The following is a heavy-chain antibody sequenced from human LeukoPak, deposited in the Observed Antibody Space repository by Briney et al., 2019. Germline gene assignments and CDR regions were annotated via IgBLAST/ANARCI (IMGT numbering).Heavy chain of an antibody. Sequence: ASVKVSCKASGGTFSSYAISWVRQAPGQGLEWMGIINPSGGSTSYAQKFQGRVTMTRDTSTSTVYMELSSLRSEDTAVYYCARTSGYDYGLFDYWGQGTLVTVSS. D-gene: IGHD5-12*01. CDR3: ARTSGYDYGLFDY. CDR1: GGTFSSYA. J-gene: IGHJ4*02. V-gene: IGHV1-46*01. CDR2: INPSGGST.